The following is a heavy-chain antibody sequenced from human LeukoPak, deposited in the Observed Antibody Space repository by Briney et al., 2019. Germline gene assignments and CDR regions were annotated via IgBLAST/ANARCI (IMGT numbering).Heavy chain of an antibody. CDR1: GGSISSSSYY. Sequence: PSETLSLTCTVSGGSISSSSYYWGWIRQPPGKGLEWIGSIYYSGSTYYNPSLKSRVTISVDTSKNQFSLKLSSVTAADTAVYYCAGYHSGSYLYYYYYYMDVWGKGTTVTISS. V-gene: IGHV4-39*01. D-gene: IGHD1-26*01. CDR2: IYYSGST. CDR3: AGYHSGSYLYYYYYYMDV. J-gene: IGHJ6*03.